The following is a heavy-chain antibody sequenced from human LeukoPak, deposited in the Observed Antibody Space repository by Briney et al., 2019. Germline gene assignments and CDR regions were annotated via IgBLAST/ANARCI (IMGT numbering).Heavy chain of an antibody. CDR2: ISDSGAST. V-gene: IGHV3-23*01. Sequence: GRSLRLSCAASGFTFSSYAMHWVRQAPGKGLEWVSLISDSGASTYYANSVKGRFTISRDNSKDTLYLQMNSLRAEDTAVYYCAKEQYRTVYTPIDYWGQGTLVTVSS. CDR3: AKEQYRTVYTPIDY. D-gene: IGHD5/OR15-5a*01. CDR1: GFTFSSYA. J-gene: IGHJ4*02.